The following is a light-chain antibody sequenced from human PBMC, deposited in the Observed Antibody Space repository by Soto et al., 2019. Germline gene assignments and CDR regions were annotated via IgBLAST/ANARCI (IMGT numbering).Light chain of an antibody. J-gene: IGKJ4*01. CDR2: GAS. Sequence: EIVLTQSPGTLSLSPGERATLSCRASQTVRTNYLAWFQHKPGQAPRLLIYGASSRATGIPDRFSGSGSGTDFILTINRLEPEHFAVYFCQHYSDSPLTFGGGTKVEIK. CDR3: QHYSDSPLT. V-gene: IGKV3-20*01. CDR1: QTVRTNY.